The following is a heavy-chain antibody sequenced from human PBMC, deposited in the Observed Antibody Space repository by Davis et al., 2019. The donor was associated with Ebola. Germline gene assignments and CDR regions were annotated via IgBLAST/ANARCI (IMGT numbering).Heavy chain of an antibody. J-gene: IGHJ4*02. CDR2: ISGSGGST. Sequence: PGGSLRLSCAASGFSFSTYAMSWVRQAPGKGLEWVSAISGSGGSTYYADSVKGRFTISRDNSKNTLYLQMNSLRAEDTAVYYCAKGVVVAGTLDYWGQGTLVTVSS. CDR3: AKGVVVAGTLDY. CDR1: GFSFSTYA. D-gene: IGHD2-15*01. V-gene: IGHV3-23*01.